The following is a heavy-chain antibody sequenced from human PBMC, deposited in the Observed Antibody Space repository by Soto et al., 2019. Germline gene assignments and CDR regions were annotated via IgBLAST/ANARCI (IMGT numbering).Heavy chain of an antibody. CDR2: IYYSGST. Sequence: QVQLQESGPGLVKPSQTLSLTCTVSGGSISSGGYYWSWIRQHPGKGLEWIGYIYYSGSTYYNPSLKSRVTISVDTSKNQFSLKLSSVTAADTAVYYCARETNWGSHYYYGMDVWGQGTTVTVSS. D-gene: IGHD7-27*01. V-gene: IGHV4-31*03. J-gene: IGHJ6*02. CDR3: ARETNWGSHYYYGMDV. CDR1: GGSISSGGYY.